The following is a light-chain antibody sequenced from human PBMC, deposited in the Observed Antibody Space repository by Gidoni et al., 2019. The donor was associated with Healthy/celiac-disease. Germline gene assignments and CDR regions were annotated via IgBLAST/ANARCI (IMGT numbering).Light chain of an antibody. J-gene: IGKJ2*01. CDR3: RQALQTS. CDR2: LGS. V-gene: IGKV2-28*01. CDR1: QILLHSNGYNY. Sequence: IVTTHSPPSLPVTPGETASISGRSSQILLHSNGYNYLDRYLQEPGQSPQLLSYLGSNRAAGVPDRFSGSGSGTDFTLKISRVEAEDVGVYYCRQALQTSFGQGTKLEIK.